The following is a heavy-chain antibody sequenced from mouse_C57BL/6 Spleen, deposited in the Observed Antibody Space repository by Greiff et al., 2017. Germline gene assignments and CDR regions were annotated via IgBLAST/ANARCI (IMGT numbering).Heavy chain of an antibody. Sequence: EVKLQQSGPELVKPGASVKISCKASGYTFTDYYMNWVKQSHGKSLEWIGDINPNNGGTSYNQKFKGKATLTVDKSSSTAYMQLSSLTSEDSAVYFCARRGNYFDYWGQGTTLTVSS. CDR1: GYTFTDYY. J-gene: IGHJ2*01. V-gene: IGHV1-26*01. CDR3: ARRGNYFDY. CDR2: INPNNGGT.